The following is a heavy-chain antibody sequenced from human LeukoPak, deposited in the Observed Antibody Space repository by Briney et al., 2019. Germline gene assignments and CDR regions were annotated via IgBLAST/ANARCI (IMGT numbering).Heavy chain of an antibody. CDR3: ARADLEWLSFDY. J-gene: IGHJ4*02. Sequence: GGSLRLSCAASGFTFSSYSMNWVRQAPGKGLEWVSSISSSSSYIYYADSVKGRFTISRDNAKNSPYLQMNSLRAEDTAVYYCARADLEWLSFDYWGQGTLVTVSS. CDR1: GFTFSSYS. V-gene: IGHV3-21*01. CDR2: ISSSSSYI. D-gene: IGHD3-3*01.